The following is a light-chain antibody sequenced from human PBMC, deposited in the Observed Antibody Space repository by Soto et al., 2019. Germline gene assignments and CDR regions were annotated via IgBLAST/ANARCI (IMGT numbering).Light chain of an antibody. CDR3: ATWDDSLHGVV. CDR2: ADN. J-gene: IGLJ3*02. V-gene: IGLV1-44*01. CDR1: TSNIGSNT. Sequence: QPVLTQIPSTSGTPGQRVTISCSGSTSNIGSNTVSWYQQLPGPAPNLLIFADNQRPSGVPDRFSGSKSGTSASLVISRLQSEDEADYYCATWDDSLHGVVFGGGTKVTVL.